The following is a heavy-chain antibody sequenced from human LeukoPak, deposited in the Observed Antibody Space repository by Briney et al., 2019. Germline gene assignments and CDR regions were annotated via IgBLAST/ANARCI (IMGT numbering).Heavy chain of an antibody. Sequence: PGGSLRLSCAASGFTFSSYSMNWVRQAPGKGLEWVSYISSSSSTIYYADSVKGRFTISRDNAKNSLYLQMNSLRAEDTAVYYCAGSKPTATGWVGYWGQGTLVTVSS. V-gene: IGHV3-48*01. D-gene: IGHD5-18*01. J-gene: IGHJ4*02. CDR3: AGSKPTATGWVGY. CDR2: ISSSSSTI. CDR1: GFTFSSYS.